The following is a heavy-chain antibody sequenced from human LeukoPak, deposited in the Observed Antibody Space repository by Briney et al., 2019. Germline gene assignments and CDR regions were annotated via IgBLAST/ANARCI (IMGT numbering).Heavy chain of an antibody. CDR1: GFTFRSYS. J-gene: IGHJ4*02. Sequence: GGSLRLSCAASGFTFRSYSMNWVRQAPGKGLEWVSAIDPSSTYIYYADSVKGRFTISRDNAKNSLYLQMNSLRAEDTAVYYCARRAPFDYWGQGTLVTVSS. CDR2: IDPSSTYI. V-gene: IGHV3-21*01. CDR3: ARRAPFDY.